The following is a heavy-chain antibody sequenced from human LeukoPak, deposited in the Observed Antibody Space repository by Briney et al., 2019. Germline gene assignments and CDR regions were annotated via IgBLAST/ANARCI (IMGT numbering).Heavy chain of an antibody. CDR3: ARQGLQCEAFDI. J-gene: IGHJ3*02. Sequence: GSLRLSCAASGFTVSSNYMSWVRQAPGKGLEWVSVLYSGGNTYYADSVKGRFTISRDNSKNTLYFQMNSLRAEDTAVYYCARQGLQCEAFDIWGQGTMVTVSS. D-gene: IGHD5-24*01. CDR1: GFTVSSNY. V-gene: IGHV3-53*01. CDR2: LYSGGNT.